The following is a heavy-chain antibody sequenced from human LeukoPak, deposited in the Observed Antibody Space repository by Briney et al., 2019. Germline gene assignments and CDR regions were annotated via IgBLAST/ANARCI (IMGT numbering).Heavy chain of an antibody. D-gene: IGHD5-18*01. CDR2: ISTSGTSI. V-gene: IGHV3-48*02. Sequence: PGGSLRLSCAASGFTFSTYSMNWVRQAPGEGLEWISYISTSGTSIYYADSVKGRFTISRDNAKNSLYLQMDSLRDDDTAIYYCASGYTFDYWGQGTLVTVSS. J-gene: IGHJ4*02. CDR1: GFTFSTYS. CDR3: ASGYTFDY.